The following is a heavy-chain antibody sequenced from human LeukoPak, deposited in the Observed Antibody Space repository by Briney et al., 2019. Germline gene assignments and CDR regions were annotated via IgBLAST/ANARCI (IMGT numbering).Heavy chain of an antibody. D-gene: IGHD3-10*01. CDR2: XXPXDGYA. Sequence: GASVKVSCQASGYTFRSXGITWVRQAPGQGLEXXXXXXPXDGYAXXXXXXXXXXXMTIDXSTSTAYMDXRSLRSDDTAVYYCARAPPGLTYGPGDYWGQGTLVTVSS. J-gene: IGHJ4*02. V-gene: IGHV1-18*01. CDR3: ARAPPGLTYGPGDY. CDR1: GYTFRSXG.